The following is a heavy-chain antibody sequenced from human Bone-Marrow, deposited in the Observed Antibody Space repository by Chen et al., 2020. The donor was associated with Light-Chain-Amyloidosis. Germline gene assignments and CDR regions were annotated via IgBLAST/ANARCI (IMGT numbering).Heavy chain of an antibody. Sequence: EVQLEQSGPEVKKPGESLKISCKGSAYTFPNYWIGWVRQMPGKGLEWMGVIYPDDSDARYSPSFEGQVTISADKSITTAYPQWRSLKASDTAMYYCARRRDGYNFDYWGQGTLVTVSS. CDR3: ARRRDGYNFDY. V-gene: IGHV5-51*01. CDR1: AYTFPNYW. CDR2: IYPDDSDA. J-gene: IGHJ4*02. D-gene: IGHD5-12*01.